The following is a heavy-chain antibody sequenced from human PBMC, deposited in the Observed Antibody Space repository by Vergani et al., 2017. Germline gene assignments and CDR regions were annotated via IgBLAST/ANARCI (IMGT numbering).Heavy chain of an antibody. Sequence: QVQLVQSGAEVKKPGASVKVSCKASGYTFTSYGISWVRQAPGQGLEWMGCISAYNGNTNYAQKLQGRVTMTTDTSTSTAYMELKSLRSDDTAVYYCARNVKDIVVIPAAPFDYWGQGTLVIVSS. V-gene: IGHV1-18*01. CDR3: ARNVKDIVVIPAAPFDY. CDR1: GYTFTSYG. CDR2: ISAYNGNT. D-gene: IGHD2-2*01. J-gene: IGHJ4*01.